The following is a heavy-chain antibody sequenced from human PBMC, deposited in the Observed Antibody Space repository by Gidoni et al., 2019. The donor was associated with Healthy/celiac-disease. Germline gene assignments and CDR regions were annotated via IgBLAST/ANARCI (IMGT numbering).Heavy chain of an antibody. J-gene: IGHJ6*02. D-gene: IGHD1-1*01. CDR2: ISAYNGNT. CDR1: GYTFTSSG. V-gene: IGHV1-18*01. Sequence: QVQLVQSGAEVKKPGASVKVSCKASGYTFTSSGISWVRQAPGQGLEWMGWISAYNGNTNYAQKLQGRVTMTTDTSTSTAYMELRSLRSDDTAVYYCALQKALDYYYYGMDVWGQGTTVTVSS. CDR3: ALQKALDYYYYGMDV.